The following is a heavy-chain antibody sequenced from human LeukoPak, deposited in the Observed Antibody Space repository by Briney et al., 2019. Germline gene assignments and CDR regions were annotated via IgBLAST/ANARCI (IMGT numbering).Heavy chain of an antibody. D-gene: IGHD2-2*01. J-gene: IGHJ6*02. CDR2: IYTSGST. V-gene: IGHV4-4*07. Sequence: SETLSLTCTVSGGSISSYYWSWIRQPAGKGLNWIGRIYTSGSTNYNPSLKSRVTMSVDTSKNQFSLKLSSVTAADTAVYYCARDLRGGYCSSTSCTPYGMDVWGQGTTVTVSS. CDR3: ARDLRGGYCSSTSCTPYGMDV. CDR1: GGSISSYY.